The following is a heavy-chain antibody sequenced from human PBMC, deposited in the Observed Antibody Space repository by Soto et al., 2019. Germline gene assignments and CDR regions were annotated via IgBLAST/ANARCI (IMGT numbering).Heavy chain of an antibody. CDR1: SGPFGSGIW. Sequence: VQLQESGPGLVEPSGTLSLTCTASSGPFGSGIWWSWVRQPPGKGLEWIGALFHTGHTNYNPSPKSRLTMSVGESKDQFSLSLSSVTASDTVVYYRARAARLSPFDFWGRGTLVTVSS. CDR2: LFHTGHT. V-gene: IGHV4-4*02. CDR3: ARAARLSPFDF. D-gene: IGHD6-6*01. J-gene: IGHJ4*02.